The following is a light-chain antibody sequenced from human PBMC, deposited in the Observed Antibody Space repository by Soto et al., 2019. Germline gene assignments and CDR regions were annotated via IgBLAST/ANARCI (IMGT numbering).Light chain of an antibody. CDR3: QQHYINPIT. V-gene: IGKV4-1*01. J-gene: IGKJ5*01. CDR1: QIVLSNNNNY. CDR2: WAS. Sequence: DGEMTQSPDSLTMYLGERATINCKSSQIVLSNNNNYLAWFQQKPGQPPRLFIYWASTRESGVPDRFTGSGSGTDFTPTINSLQAEDVAVYYCQQHYINPITFGQGTLLEVK.